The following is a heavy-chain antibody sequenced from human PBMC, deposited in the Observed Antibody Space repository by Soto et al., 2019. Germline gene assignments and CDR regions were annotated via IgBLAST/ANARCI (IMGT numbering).Heavy chain of an antibody. CDR2: IKHDGSEQ. CDR3: ARAMGTDGWSNHPFDI. D-gene: IGHD6-19*01. V-gene: IGHV3-7*04. J-gene: IGHJ3*02. Sequence: PGGSPRLPRAAAGFTFRRYLMRWVRQAPRKGLEWVATIKHDGSEQYYVDSVKGRFIVSRDNAKNSLFLQMNGLRVEDTAVYFCARAMGTDGWSNHPFDIWGQGTMVTVSS. CDR1: GFTFRRYL.